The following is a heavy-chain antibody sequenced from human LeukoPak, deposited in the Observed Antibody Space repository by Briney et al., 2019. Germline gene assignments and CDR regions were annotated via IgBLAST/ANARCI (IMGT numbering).Heavy chain of an antibody. D-gene: IGHD4/OR15-4a*01. V-gene: IGHV3-7*01. J-gene: IGHJ4*02. CDR1: GFVFSNCW. Sequence: GGSVRLSSVASGFVFSNCWVGSVRQEGGEGLGWGANIKEDGGETYYVDSVKRRFPIPRDNAKNSLDLQMNSLRDEDPAVYYCARRKEVQTTFDYWGQGTLVTVSS. CDR3: ARRKEVQTTFDY. CDR2: IKEDGGET.